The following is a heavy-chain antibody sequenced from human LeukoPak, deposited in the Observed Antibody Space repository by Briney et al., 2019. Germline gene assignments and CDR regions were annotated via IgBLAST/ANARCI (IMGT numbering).Heavy chain of an antibody. CDR2: ISGGSTYI. D-gene: IGHD3-3*01. J-gene: IGHJ3*02. Sequence: PGGSLRLSCAASGFIFTNYNLNWVRQAPGKGLEWISSISGGSTYIYYADSVRGRFTISRDNAKNSLYLQMDSLRGEDTALYYCARDDVTTNGGAIADSRLFDIWGQGTMVTVSS. V-gene: IGHV3-21*01. CDR3: ARDDVTTNGGAIADSRLFDI. CDR1: GFIFTNYN.